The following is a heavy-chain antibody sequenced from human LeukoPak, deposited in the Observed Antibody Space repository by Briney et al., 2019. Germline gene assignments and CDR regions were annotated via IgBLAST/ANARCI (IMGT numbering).Heavy chain of an antibody. V-gene: IGHV4-30-2*01. D-gene: IGHD6-6*01. J-gene: IGHJ3*02. CDR1: GSSISSGGYY. CDR3: ASIGQLVLKEAFDI. CDR2: IYHSGST. Sequence: SETLSLTCTVSGSSISSGGYYWSWIRQPPGKGLEWIGYIYHSGSTYYNPSLKSRVTISVDRSKNQFSLKLSSVTAADTAVYYCASIGQLVLKEAFDIWGQGTMVTVSS.